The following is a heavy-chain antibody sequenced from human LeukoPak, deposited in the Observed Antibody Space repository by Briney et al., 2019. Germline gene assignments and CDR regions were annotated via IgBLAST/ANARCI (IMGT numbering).Heavy chain of an antibody. Sequence: SETLSFTCTVSGGSISSYYWSWIRQPPGKGLEWIGYIYYSGTTNYNPSLRSRVTISVDTSKNQLSLKLSSVTAADTAVYFCARIVPYNYGYVDYWGQGTLVTVSS. CDR1: GGSISSYY. CDR3: ARIVPYNYGYVDY. V-gene: IGHV4-59*01. CDR2: IYYSGTT. J-gene: IGHJ4*02. D-gene: IGHD5-18*01.